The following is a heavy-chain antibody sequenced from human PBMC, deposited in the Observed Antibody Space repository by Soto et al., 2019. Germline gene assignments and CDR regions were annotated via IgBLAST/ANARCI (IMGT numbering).Heavy chain of an antibody. D-gene: IGHD3-10*01. CDR3: SREYGSGRRTRSEYYDY. J-gene: IGHJ6*01. CDR2: IYYNGNT. Sequence: PSETLSLTCSVSGGSIRRDGYFWIWIRQHPGKGLEWIGYIYYNGNTYYNPSLKSRVSMSVDTSKYEFSLNLRSVTAADTAVYDCSREYGSGRRTRSEYYDY. V-gene: IGHV4-31*03. CDR1: GGSIRRDGYF.